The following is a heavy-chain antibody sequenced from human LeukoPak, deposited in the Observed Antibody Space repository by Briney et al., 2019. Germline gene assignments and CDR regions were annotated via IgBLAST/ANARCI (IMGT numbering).Heavy chain of an antibody. D-gene: IGHD2-15*01. J-gene: IGHJ4*02. V-gene: IGHV3-53*01. CDR3: AKVSGRIRNYFDY. Sequence: GGSLRLSCAASGFTVSSNYMSWVRQAPGKGLEWVSVIYSGGSTYYADSVKGRFTISRDNSKNTLYLQMNSLRAEDMAVYYCAKVSGRIRNYFDYWGQGTLVTVSS. CDR1: GFTVSSNY. CDR2: IYSGGST.